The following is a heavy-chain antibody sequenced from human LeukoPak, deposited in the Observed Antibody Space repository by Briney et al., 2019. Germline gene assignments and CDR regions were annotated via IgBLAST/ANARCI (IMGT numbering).Heavy chain of an antibody. D-gene: IGHD2-2*01. CDR2: ISYDGSNK. CDR3: ARGRGYCSSTSCHPKDDY. CDR1: GFTFSSYA. Sequence: GGSLRLSCSASGFTFSSYAMHWVRQAPGKGLEWVAVISYDGSNKYYADSVKGRFTISRDNSKNTLYLQMNSLRAEDTAVYYCARGRGYCSSTSCHPKDDYWGQGTLVTVSS. J-gene: IGHJ4*02. V-gene: IGHV3-30-3*01.